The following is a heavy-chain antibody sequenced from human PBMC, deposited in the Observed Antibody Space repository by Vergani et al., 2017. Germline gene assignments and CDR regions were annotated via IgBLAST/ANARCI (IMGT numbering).Heavy chain of an antibody. CDR3: AKANPRNSGYDYLYYYHAMDV. J-gene: IGHJ6*02. V-gene: IGHV3-23*01. CDR2: ISGSGGST. D-gene: IGHD5-12*01. CDR1: GFTFNHYA. Sequence: EVQLLESGGDLVQPGGYLRLSCAASGFTFNHYAMNWVRQAPGKGLEWVSGISGSGGSTYYAGSVKGRFTISRDSSKNTLYLQMNSLSAGDTAVYYCAKANPRNSGYDYLYYYHAMDVWCQGTTVTVSS.